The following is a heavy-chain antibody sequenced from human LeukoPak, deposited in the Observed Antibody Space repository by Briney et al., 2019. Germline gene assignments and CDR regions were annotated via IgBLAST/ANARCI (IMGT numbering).Heavy chain of an antibody. Sequence: GGSLRLSCAASGFTFSSYSMNWVRQAPGKGLEWVSSISSSSSYIYYADSVKGRFTISRDNAKNSLYLQMNSLRAEDTAVYYCARGERVRGVLHYWGQGTLVTVSS. CDR2: ISSSSSYI. J-gene: IGHJ4*02. CDR3: ARGERVRGVLHY. CDR1: GFTFSSYS. D-gene: IGHD3-10*01. V-gene: IGHV3-21*01.